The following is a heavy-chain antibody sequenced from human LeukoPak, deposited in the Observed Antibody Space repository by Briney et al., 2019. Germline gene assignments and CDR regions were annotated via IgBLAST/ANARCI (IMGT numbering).Heavy chain of an antibody. CDR2: ISYEGSNK. J-gene: IGHJ4*02. CDR1: GFTFSSYE. CDR3: AKDPGWRHLIPMRFDD. D-gene: IGHD2-15*01. Sequence: GGSLRLSCAASGFTFSSYEMNWVRQAPGTGLEWVAVISYEGSNKYYADSAKGRFTISREKTQKTLYLQMDTLRTEETAVYYCAKDPGWRHLIPMRFDDWGLGTPVTVAS. V-gene: IGHV3-30*18.